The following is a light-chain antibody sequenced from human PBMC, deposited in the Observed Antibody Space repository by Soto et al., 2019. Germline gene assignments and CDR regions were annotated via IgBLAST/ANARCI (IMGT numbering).Light chain of an antibody. Sequence: DIQMTQSPSTLSASVGDTVTVTCRASQSVSGWLAWYQQKPGEAPKLLIYDVSTLESGVPSRFSGSGSGTEFTLTISSLQPEDFATYYCQQYDSYPLTFGGGTKVDIK. V-gene: IGKV1-5*01. J-gene: IGKJ4*01. CDR3: QQYDSYPLT. CDR2: DVS. CDR1: QSVSGW.